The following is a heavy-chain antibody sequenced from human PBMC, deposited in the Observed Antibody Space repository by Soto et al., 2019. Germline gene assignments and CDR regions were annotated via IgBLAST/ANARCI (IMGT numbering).Heavy chain of an antibody. D-gene: IGHD5-18*01. J-gene: IGHJ4*02. V-gene: IGHV3-11*06. CDR2: ISSSSSYT. CDR3: ARDRGCSYGYADY. Sequence: PGGSRRLSCAASGFTFSDYYMSWIRQAPGKGLEWVSYISSSSSYTNYADSVKGRFTISSDNAKNSLYLQMNSRRAVDTAVYYCARDRGCSYGYADYWGQGTLVTVYS. CDR1: GFTFSDYY.